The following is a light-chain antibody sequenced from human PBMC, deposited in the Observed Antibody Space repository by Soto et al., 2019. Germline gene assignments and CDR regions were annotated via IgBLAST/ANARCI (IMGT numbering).Light chain of an antibody. CDR2: AAS. Sequence: ILVTQSPYSLSASVAASVTITCRASQSISSYLNWYQQKPGKAPKLLIYAASSLQSGVPSRFSGSGSGTDFTLTISILQPEDLATYYWQQSDSTLGTFGQGTKVDIK. CDR3: QQSDSTLGT. CDR1: QSISSY. V-gene: IGKV1-39*01. J-gene: IGKJ1*01.